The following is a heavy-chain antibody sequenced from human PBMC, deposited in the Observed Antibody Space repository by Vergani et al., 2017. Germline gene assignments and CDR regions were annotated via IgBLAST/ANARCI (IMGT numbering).Heavy chain of an antibody. CDR3: ARVRRDDSSGYYYYYGMDV. CDR2: IYYSGST. D-gene: IGHD3-22*01. Sequence: QVQLQESGPGLVKPSQTLSLICTVSGGSISSGDYYRSWIRQPPGKGLEWIGYIYYSGSTYYNPSLKSRVTISVDTSKNQFSLKLSSVTAADTAVYYCARVRRDDSSGYYYYYGMDVWGQGTTVTVSS. CDR1: GGSISSGDYY. J-gene: IGHJ6*02. V-gene: IGHV4-30-4*01.